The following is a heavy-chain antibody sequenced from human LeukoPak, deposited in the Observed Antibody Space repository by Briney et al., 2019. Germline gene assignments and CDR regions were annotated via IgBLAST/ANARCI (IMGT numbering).Heavy chain of an antibody. V-gene: IGHV3-11*04. D-gene: IGHD3-16*01. CDR3: AREASGNYYVFDS. Sequence: PGGSQRLSCEASGFSFSNYFMSWIRQAPGKGLEWVSYITNSGRSPNYADAVKGRFTISRDNAKKSVYLEMTDLRAEDTAVYYCAREASGNYYVFDSWGQGTLVIVST. CDR1: GFSFSNYF. J-gene: IGHJ4*02. CDR2: ITNSGRSP.